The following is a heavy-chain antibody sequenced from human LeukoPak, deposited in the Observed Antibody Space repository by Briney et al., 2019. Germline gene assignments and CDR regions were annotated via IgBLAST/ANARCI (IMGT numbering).Heavy chain of an antibody. J-gene: IGHJ3*02. CDR2: IYSSGDT. CDR3: ARAGAYSGSGPSWAFDI. D-gene: IGHD3-10*01. CDR1: GGSITNYY. V-gene: IGHV4-59*01. Sequence: SETLSLTCSLSGGSITNYYWSWIRQPPGKGREWIAWIYSSGDTEYNPSLQSRVTISLGPTNNQSSLRLTSVTASDTAVYYCARAGAYSGSGPSWAFDIWGQGTVVTVSS.